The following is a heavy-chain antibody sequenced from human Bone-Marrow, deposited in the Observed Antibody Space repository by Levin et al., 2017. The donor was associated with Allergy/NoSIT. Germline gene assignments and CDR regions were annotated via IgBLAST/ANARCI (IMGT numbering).Heavy chain of an antibody. D-gene: IGHD3-22*01. J-gene: IGHJ4*01. V-gene: IGHV1-24*01. Sequence: ASVKVSCKVSGYTLTQLSMHWVRQAPGKGLEWMGGFDIEDGETIYPQNFQGRVTMTEDTSTDTAYMELSSLRSEDTAVYYCAIFGSGYGDSASYFDYWGQGTLVTVSS. CDR3: AIFGSGYGDSASYFDY. CDR1: GYTLTQLS. CDR2: FDIEDGET.